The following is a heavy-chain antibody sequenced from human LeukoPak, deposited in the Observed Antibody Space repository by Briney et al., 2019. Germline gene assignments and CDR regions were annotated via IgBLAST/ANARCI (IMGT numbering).Heavy chain of an antibody. CDR2: IYYIGTT. CDR1: RGSISPYY. CDR3: ARGGFESCSAGSCLLGNY. J-gene: IGHJ4*02. Sequence: PSETLSLTCTVSRGSISPYYWGWIRQSPGKGLEWIGYIYYIGTTNYNPSLQSRVTMSVDTSTNQFTLNLASVTAADTAVYYCARGGFESCSAGSCLLGNYWGQGILVAVSS. V-gene: IGHV4-59*01. D-gene: IGHD2-15*01.